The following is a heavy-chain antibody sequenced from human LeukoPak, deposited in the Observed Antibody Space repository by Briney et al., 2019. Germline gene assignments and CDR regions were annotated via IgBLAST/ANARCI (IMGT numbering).Heavy chain of an antibody. CDR3: ARYSSGWYDWFDP. D-gene: IGHD6-19*01. Sequence: PGGSLRLSCAASGFTFSSYSMNWVRQARGKWLEWVSSISSSSSYIYYADSVKGRFTISRDNAKNSLYLQMNSLRAEDTAVYYCARYSSGWYDWFDPWGQGTLVTVSS. CDR1: GFTFSSYS. J-gene: IGHJ5*02. CDR2: ISSSSSYI. V-gene: IGHV3-21*01.